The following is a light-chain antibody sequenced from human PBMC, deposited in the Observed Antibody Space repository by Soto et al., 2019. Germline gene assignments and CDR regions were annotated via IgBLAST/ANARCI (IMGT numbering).Light chain of an antibody. CDR3: QQYDGLPS. CDR1: QDIRKY. Sequence: DIQMTQSPSSLSASVVDRVTITCQASQDIRKYLNWYQHKPGRPPKLLIHDASVLETGVPLRFSGSGSGTDFTLIINGLQPEDAATYYCQQYDGLPSFGQGTRLEIK. CDR2: DAS. J-gene: IGKJ5*01. V-gene: IGKV1-33*01.